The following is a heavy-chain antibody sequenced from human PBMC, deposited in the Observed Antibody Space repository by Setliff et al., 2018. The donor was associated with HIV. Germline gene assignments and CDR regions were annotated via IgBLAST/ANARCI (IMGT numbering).Heavy chain of an antibody. Sequence: KPSETLSLTCSVSGYSINNGYYWTWIRQPAGKGPEWIGHIYTNGNAYYNPSLKSRVTISVDRSKNQFSLKLSSVTAADTAVYYCARRGDFFYYAMDVWGQGTTVTVSS. J-gene: IGHJ6*02. V-gene: IGHV4-38-2*02. CDR2: IYTNGNA. CDR1: GYSINNGYY. CDR3: ARRGDFFYYAMDV.